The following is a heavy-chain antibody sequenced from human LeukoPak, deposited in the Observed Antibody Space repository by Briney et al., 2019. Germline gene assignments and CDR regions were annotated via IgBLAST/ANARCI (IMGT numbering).Heavy chain of an antibody. CDR1: GFTFSSYG. Sequence: GRSLRLSCAASGFTFSSYGMHWVRQAPGKGLEWVAVIWYDGSNKYYADSVKGRFTISRDNSKNTLYLQMNSLRAEDTAVYYCARGGYGDPRAVYFDYWGQGTLVTVSS. V-gene: IGHV3-33*01. J-gene: IGHJ4*02. D-gene: IGHD4-17*01. CDR2: IWYDGSNK. CDR3: ARGGYGDPRAVYFDY.